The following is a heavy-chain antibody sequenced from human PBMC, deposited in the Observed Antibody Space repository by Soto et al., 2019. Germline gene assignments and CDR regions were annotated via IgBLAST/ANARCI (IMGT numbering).Heavy chain of an antibody. CDR2: ISPSSTYI. D-gene: IGHD2-2*01. J-gene: IGHJ4*02. CDR1: GFTFSTYS. V-gene: IGHV3-21*01. Sequence: EVQLVESGGGLVKPGGSLRLSCAASGFTFSTYSMSWVRQAPGKGLEWVSSISPSSTYIHYADSVKGRFTISRDNAEKEVYLQMKGLRAEDPAIYYWARVGGGLVVVPGANRGDFWGQGTLVTVSS. CDR3: ARVGGGLVVVPGANRGDF.